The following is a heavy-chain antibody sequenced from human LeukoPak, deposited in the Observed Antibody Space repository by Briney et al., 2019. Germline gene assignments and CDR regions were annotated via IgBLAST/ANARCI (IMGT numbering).Heavy chain of an antibody. J-gene: IGHJ4*02. Sequence: SQTLSLTCAISGDSVSSNSAAWNWIRQSPSRGLEWLGRTYYRSKWYNDYAVSVKSRITINPDTSKNQFSLKLSSVTAADTAVYYCARLTVGRVLRDYWGQGTLVTVSS. D-gene: IGHD1-20*01. CDR1: GDSVSSNSAA. CDR3: ARLTVGRVLRDY. CDR2: TYYRSKWYN. V-gene: IGHV6-1*01.